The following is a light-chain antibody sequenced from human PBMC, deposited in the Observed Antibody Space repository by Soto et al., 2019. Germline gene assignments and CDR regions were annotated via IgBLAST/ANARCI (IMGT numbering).Light chain of an antibody. CDR1: SSDVGGYKY. CDR2: AVS. Sequence: QSVLTQPPSASGSPGLSVTISCTGTSSDVGGYKYVSWYQQYPGKAPKLMIYAVSERPSGVPDRFSGSKSGNTASLTVSGLQAEDEADYYCSSYAGSNNYVFGTGTKV. V-gene: IGLV2-8*01. J-gene: IGLJ1*01. CDR3: SSYAGSNNYV.